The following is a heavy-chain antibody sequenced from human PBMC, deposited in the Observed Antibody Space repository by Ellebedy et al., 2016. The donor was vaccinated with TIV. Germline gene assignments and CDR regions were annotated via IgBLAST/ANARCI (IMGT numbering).Heavy chain of an antibody. Sequence: GESLKISXAASGFTFSSYAMRWVRQAPGKGLGWVSAFSGSGGSTYYADSVKGRFTISRDNAKNSLYLQMNSLRAEDTAVYYCARDVSYYSGYSSSWYRSAYYYGMDVWGQGTTVTVSS. CDR2: FSGSGGST. J-gene: IGHJ6*02. CDR3: ARDVSYYSGYSSSWYRSAYYYGMDV. CDR1: GFTFSSYA. D-gene: IGHD6-13*01. V-gene: IGHV3-23*01.